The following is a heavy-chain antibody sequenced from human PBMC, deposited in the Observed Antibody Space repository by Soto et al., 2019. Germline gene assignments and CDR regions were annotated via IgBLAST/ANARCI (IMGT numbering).Heavy chain of an antibody. CDR3: ARDGNYYDRSGPCFDY. J-gene: IGHJ4*02. D-gene: IGHD3-22*01. V-gene: IGHV3-30*03. Sequence: QVQLVEYGGGVVQPGRSLRLSCAASGFTSSSYGMHWIRQAPGKGLEWVAVISYDGSNKYYADSVKGRFTISRDNSKNTLYLQMNSLRAEDTAVYYCARDGNYYDRSGPCFDYWGQGTLVTVSS. CDR2: ISYDGSNK. CDR1: GFTSSSYG.